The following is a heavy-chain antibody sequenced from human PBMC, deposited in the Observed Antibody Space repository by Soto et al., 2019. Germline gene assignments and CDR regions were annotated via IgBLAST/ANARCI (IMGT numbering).Heavy chain of an antibody. J-gene: IGHJ5*02. D-gene: IGHD3-3*01. CDR3: AKEGAIVAPPPYKGFDP. CDR1: GYSFTGYY. CDR2: IDPKNGVT. Sequence: ASVKVSCKASGYSFTGYYLHWVRQAPGKGLEWMGWIDPKNGVTIYGQKFQGRLTMTRDTSTSTAYMELSRLQSDDTAVYYCAKEGAIVAPPPYKGFDPWGQGALVTVSS. V-gene: IGHV1-2*02.